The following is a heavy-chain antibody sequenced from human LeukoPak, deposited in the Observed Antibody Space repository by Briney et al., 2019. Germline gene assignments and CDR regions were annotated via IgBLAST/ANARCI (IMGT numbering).Heavy chain of an antibody. Sequence: GGSLILSCAASGFTFSSYEMNWVRQAPGKGLEWVSYISSSGSTIYYADSVKGRFTISRDNAKNSLYLQMNSLRAEDTAVYYCASVQDQWLVRGYFDYWGQGTLVTVSS. D-gene: IGHD6-19*01. CDR3: ASVQDQWLVRGYFDY. J-gene: IGHJ4*02. V-gene: IGHV3-48*03. CDR1: GFTFSSYE. CDR2: ISSSGSTI.